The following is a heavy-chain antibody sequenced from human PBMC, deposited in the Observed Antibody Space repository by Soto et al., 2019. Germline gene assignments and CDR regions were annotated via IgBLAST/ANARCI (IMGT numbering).Heavy chain of an antibody. CDR1: GYTFSTYW. CDR3: ARHGAYFDY. Sequence: GESLKISCKGSGYTFSTYWIAWVRQMPGKGLEWTGIIYPGDSDTRYSPSFQGQVTISADKSISTAYLQWSSLKASDTAMYFCARHGAYFDYWGQGTLVTVSS. J-gene: IGHJ4*02. V-gene: IGHV5-51*01. CDR2: IYPGDSDT. D-gene: IGHD3-16*01.